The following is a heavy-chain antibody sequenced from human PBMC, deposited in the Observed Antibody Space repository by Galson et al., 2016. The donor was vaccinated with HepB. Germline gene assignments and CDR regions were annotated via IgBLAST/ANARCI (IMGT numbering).Heavy chain of an antibody. J-gene: IGHJ6*02. CDR1: GYNFSTYW. Sequence: QSGAEVKKPGESLTISCKGSGYNFSTYWINWVRQMPGEGLEWMGRIDPGDPHTKYSPSFQGHVTFSVDESTSTAYLQWTSLKASDTATYYCARRNPLGRVVTGHDYSYTMDVWGQGTTVTVSS. CDR3: ARRNPLGRVVTGHDYSYTMDV. D-gene: IGHD2-21*02. V-gene: IGHV5-10-1*01. CDR2: IDPGDPHT.